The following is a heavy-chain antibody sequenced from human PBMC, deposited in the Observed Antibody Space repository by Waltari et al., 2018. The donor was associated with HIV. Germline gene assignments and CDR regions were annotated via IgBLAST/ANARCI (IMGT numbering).Heavy chain of an antibody. CDR1: GFTFPNSA. Sequence: EVQLLEDGGGVVPPGGSLRPSCVAFGFTFPNSALRWVPQAPGKGLEWVSAISGSGGSTYYADSVKGRFTISRDNSKNTLYLQMNSLRAEDTAVYYCAKDPMDIVATINYYGMDVWGQGTTVTVSS. D-gene: IGHD5-12*01. V-gene: IGHV3-23*01. CDR2: ISGSGGST. J-gene: IGHJ6*02. CDR3: AKDPMDIVATINYYGMDV.